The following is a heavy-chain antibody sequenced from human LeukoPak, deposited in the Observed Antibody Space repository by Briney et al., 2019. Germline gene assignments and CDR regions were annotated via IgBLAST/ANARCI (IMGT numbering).Heavy chain of an antibody. D-gene: IGHD3-10*01. J-gene: IGHJ4*02. CDR2: IWYDGSNK. V-gene: IGHV3-33*06. CDR3: AKPYYGSGSYYGFNYYAFDY. Sequence: PGGSLRLSCAASRFTFSRYGMHWVRQAPGKGLEWVAVIWYDGSNKYYADSVKGRFTISRDNSKNTLYLQMNSLRAEDTAVYYCAKPYYGSGSYYGFNYYAFDYWGQGTLVTVSS. CDR1: RFTFSRYG.